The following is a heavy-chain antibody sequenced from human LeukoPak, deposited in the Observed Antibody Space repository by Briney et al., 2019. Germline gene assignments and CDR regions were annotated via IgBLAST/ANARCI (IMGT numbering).Heavy chain of an antibody. J-gene: IGHJ4*02. V-gene: IGHV5-51*01. CDR2: IYPDDSDT. Sequence: GESLKISCKGSGYNFITYWIGWGRQMPGKGLEWMGIIYPDDSDTRYSPSFQGQVTISADKSISTAYLQWSSLKASDTAMYYCARQAAAGRFDYWGQGTLVTVSS. CDR3: ARQAAAGRFDY. D-gene: IGHD6-13*01. CDR1: GYNFITYW.